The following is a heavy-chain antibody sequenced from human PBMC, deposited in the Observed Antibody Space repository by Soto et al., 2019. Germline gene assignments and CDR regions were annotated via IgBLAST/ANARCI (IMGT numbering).Heavy chain of an antibody. CDR1: GYTFTGYY. CDR2: INPNSGGT. D-gene: IGHD6-13*01. CDR3: ARGSRIAAAGGDWFDP. Sequence: ASVKVSCKASGYTFTGYYMHWVRQAPGQGLEWMGWINPNSGGTNYAQKFQGWVTMTRDTSISTAYMELSRLRSDDTAVYYCARGSRIAAAGGDWFDPWGQGTLVTVSS. J-gene: IGHJ5*02. V-gene: IGHV1-2*04.